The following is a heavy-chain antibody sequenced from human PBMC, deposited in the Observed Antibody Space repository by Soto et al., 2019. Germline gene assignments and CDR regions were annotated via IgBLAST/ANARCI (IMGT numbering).Heavy chain of an antibody. CDR1: GGSISSSSYF. J-gene: IGHJ5*02. CDR3: ARHPSDFWFDP. Sequence: ETLSLTCTVSGGSISSSSYFWGWIRQPPGKGLEWIGSIYYSGSTYYNPSLKSRVTISVDTSKNQFSLKLSSVTAADTAVYYCARHPSDFWFDPWGQGTLDTVSS. V-gene: IGHV4-39*01. CDR2: IYYSGST. D-gene: IGHD2-21*02.